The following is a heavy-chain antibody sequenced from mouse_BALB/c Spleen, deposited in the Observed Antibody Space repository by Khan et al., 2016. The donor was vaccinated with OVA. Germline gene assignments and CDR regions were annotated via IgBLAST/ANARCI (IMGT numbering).Heavy chain of an antibody. CDR1: GYSITSDYA. CDR2: ISYSGNT. CDR3: ARVYGGDFDY. D-gene: IGHD1-1*01. Sequence: EVQLQESGPGLVKPSQSLSLICTVTGYSITSDYAWNWIRQFLGNKLEWMGFISYSGNTNYNPSLKSRISITRDTSKNQFFLQLNSVTTEDTATYYCARVYGGDFDYWGQGTTLTVSS. V-gene: IGHV3-2*02. J-gene: IGHJ2*01.